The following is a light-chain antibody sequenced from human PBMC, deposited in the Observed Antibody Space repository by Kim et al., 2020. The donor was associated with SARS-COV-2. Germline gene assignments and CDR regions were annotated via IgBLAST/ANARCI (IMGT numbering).Light chain of an antibody. V-gene: IGKV3-15*01. CDR3: HQYKDWPHR. J-gene: IGKJ4*01. CDR1: QSISSS. CDR2: SVS. Sequence: VAPGERATLSCRASQSISSSLAWYQQKPGQAPRLLIYSVSTRATGIPARFSGRGSGTEFTLTISSLHSEDFAVYYCHQYKDWPHRFGGGTKVDIK.